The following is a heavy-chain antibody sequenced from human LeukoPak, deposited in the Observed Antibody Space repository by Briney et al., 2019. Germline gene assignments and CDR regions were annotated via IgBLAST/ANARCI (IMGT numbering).Heavy chain of an antibody. D-gene: IGHD5-12*01. CDR2: ISRSSSYT. CDR1: GFTFSDHY. V-gene: IGHV3-11*05. J-gene: IGHJ4*02. Sequence: GGSLRLSCAASGFTFSDHYMTWIRQAPGKGLEWFSYISRSSSYTKYADSVKGRFTISRDNAKNSLYLQMNSLRADDTAVYYCAREGSGYDDRLFDYWGPGTLVTVSS. CDR3: AREGSGYDDRLFDY.